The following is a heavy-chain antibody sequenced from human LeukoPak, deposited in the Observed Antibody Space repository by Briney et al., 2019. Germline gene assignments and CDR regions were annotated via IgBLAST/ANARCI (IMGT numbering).Heavy chain of an antibody. J-gene: IGHJ4*02. D-gene: IGHD3-10*01. V-gene: IGHV4-61*01. CDR3: ARLVTMVRGVGWLRYFDY. CDR2: IYYSGST. Sequence: SESLSLTCTVSGGSFSSGSYYWSWIRQPPGTGLEWIGYIYYSGSTNYNPSLKSRVTISVDTSKNQFSLKLSSVTAADTAVYYCARLVTMVRGVGWLRYFDYWGQGTLVTVSS. CDR1: GGSFSSGSYY.